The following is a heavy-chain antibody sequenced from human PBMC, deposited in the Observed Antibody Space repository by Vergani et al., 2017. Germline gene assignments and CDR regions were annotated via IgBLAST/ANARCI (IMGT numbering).Heavy chain of an antibody. CDR2: IYYSGST. CDR1: GGSISSYY. J-gene: IGHJ3*02. V-gene: IGHV4-59*01. Sequence: QVQLQESGPGLVKPSETLSLTCTASGGSISSYYWSWIRQPPGKGLEWIGYIYYSGSTNYNPSLKSRVTISVDTSKNQFSLKLSSVTAADTAVYYCARERIGGDAFDIWGQGTMVTVSS. D-gene: IGHD3-16*02. CDR3: ARERIGGDAFDI.